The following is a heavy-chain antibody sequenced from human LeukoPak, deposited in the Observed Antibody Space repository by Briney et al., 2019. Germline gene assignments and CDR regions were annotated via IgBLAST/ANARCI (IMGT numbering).Heavy chain of an antibody. Sequence: GGSLRLFCAASEFIVSHNYMSWVRQAPGKGLEWVSVIYSGGNTYYADSVKGRSTISRDNSKNTLYLQMNSLRAEDTAVYYCARGGTTADYWGQGTLVTVSS. CDR3: ARGGTTADY. J-gene: IGHJ4*02. V-gene: IGHV3-53*01. CDR1: EFIVSHNY. D-gene: IGHD4-17*01. CDR2: IYSGGNT.